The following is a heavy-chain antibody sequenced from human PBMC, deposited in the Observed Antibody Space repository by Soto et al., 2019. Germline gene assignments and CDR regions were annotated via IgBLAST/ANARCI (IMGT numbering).Heavy chain of an antibody. CDR2: ISAYNGNT. J-gene: IGHJ3*02. D-gene: IGHD3-22*01. Sequence: ASVKVSFKASGYTFTSYDISWVRQAPGQGLEWMGWISAYNGNTNYAQKLQGRVTMTTDTSTSTAYMELRSLRSDDTAVYYCARDRPYYYDSSGLPKDDAFDIWGQGTMVTVSS. CDR3: ARDRPYYYDSSGLPKDDAFDI. V-gene: IGHV1-18*01. CDR1: GYTFTSYD.